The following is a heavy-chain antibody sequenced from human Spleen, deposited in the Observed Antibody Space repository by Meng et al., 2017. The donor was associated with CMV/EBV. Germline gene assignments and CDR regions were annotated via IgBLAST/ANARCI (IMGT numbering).Heavy chain of an antibody. CDR2: IWYDGSEE. CDR1: GFTFSNGG. J-gene: IGHJ4*02. Sequence: SCTASGFTFSNGGMRWVRQAPGKGLEWVAVIWYDGSEEYYADNVKGRFTISRDNYRHMLYLQMNNLRAEDTAVYYCAKAPYSGGFDSWGQGTLVTVSS. V-gene: IGHV3-33*03. CDR3: AKAPYSGGFDS. D-gene: IGHD3-10*01.